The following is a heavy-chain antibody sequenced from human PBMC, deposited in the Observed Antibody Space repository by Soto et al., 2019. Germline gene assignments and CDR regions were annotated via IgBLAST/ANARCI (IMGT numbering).Heavy chain of an antibody. CDR3: ANTQTDYYYRMDV. CDR2: ISYDGSNK. J-gene: IGHJ6*02. V-gene: IGHV3-30*18. CDR1: GFTFSSHG. Sequence: PGGSLRLSCAASGFTFSSHGMHWVRQAPGKGLEWVAVISYDGSNKYNADSVKGRFTISRDNSKNTLYLQMNSLRAEDTAVYCCANTQTDYYYRMDVWGQGTPVTVSS.